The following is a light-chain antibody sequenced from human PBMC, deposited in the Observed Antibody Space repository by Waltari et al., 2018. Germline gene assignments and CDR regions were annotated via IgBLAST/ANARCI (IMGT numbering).Light chain of an antibody. CDR3: QQYTNWPLYS. CDR2: GAS. CDR1: ENILSN. V-gene: IGKV3-15*01. Sequence: EIVMTQSPVTLSVSPGESATLTCSASENILSNLAWYQQRPGQAPRLLIYGASIRLTGIPARFTGSGSGTEFTLTISTLQSDDFAVYYCQQYTNWPLYSFGQGTRLEI. J-gene: IGKJ2*01.